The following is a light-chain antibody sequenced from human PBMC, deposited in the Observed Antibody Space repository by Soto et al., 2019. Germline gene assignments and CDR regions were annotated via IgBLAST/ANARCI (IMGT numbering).Light chain of an antibody. CDR1: QSVTSNY. CDR2: GAS. J-gene: IGKJ1*01. V-gene: IGKV3-20*01. Sequence: EIVLTQSPGTLSSSPGERATLSCRASQSVTSNYLAWYQQKSGQAPRLLIWGASIRATDLPDRFSGGGSGTDFTLTISRLEAEDFAVYYCQQYGSSPGTFGQGTKVDIK. CDR3: QQYGSSPGT.